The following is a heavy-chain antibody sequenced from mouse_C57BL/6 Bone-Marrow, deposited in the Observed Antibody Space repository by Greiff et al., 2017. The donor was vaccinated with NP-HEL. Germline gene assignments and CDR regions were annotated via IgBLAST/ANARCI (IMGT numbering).Heavy chain of an antibody. D-gene: IGHD1-1*01. Sequence: VQLQQSGPELVKPGASVKISCKASGYAFSSSWMNWVKQRPGKGLEWIGRIYPGDGDTNYNGKFKGKATLTADKSSSTAYMQLSSLTSEDSAVYFCARGHYYGSETWFAYWGQGTLVTVSA. CDR2: IYPGDGDT. J-gene: IGHJ3*01. V-gene: IGHV1-82*01. CDR3: ARGHYYGSETWFAY. CDR1: GYAFSSSW.